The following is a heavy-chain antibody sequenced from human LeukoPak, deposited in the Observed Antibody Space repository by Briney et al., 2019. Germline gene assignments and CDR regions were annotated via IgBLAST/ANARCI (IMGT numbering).Heavy chain of an antibody. CDR3: ARDSPYSGSYFRWFDP. CDR2: IYTSGST. V-gene: IGHV4-61*02. CDR1: GGSISSSSYY. Sequence: SETLSLTCTVSGGSISSSSYYWSWIRQPAGKGLEWIGRIYTSGSTNYNPSLKSRVTISVDTSKNQFSLKLSSMTAADTAVYYCARDSPYSGSYFRWFDPWGQGTLVTVSS. J-gene: IGHJ5*02. D-gene: IGHD1-26*01.